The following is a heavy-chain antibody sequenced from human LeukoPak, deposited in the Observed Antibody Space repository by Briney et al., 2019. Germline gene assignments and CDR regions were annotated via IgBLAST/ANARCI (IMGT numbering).Heavy chain of an antibody. CDR1: GFTFSHYA. CDR2: ISYDGTNK. Sequence: PGGSLRLSCAASGFTFSHYAMHWVRQAPGKGLDWVAVISYDGTNKYYVDSVKGRFTISRDNSKNTLYLQMNSLRAEDTAVYYCAKGGYYASSGSYAFDIWGQGTVVTVSS. V-gene: IGHV3-30*18. J-gene: IGHJ3*02. D-gene: IGHD3-22*01. CDR3: AKGGYYASSGSYAFDI.